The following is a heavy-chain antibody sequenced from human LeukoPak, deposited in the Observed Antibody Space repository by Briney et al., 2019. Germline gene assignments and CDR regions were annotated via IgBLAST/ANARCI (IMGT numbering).Heavy chain of an antibody. Sequence: SETLSLTCAVYGWTFSGYYWTWLRQFPGKGLEWIGEIYDSGTTTQKASLRSRFALSVDTSKNQFSVRFTSVTAADTATYYCARGVQSHYYDSSGYGRYFDSWGQGTLVTVSS. CDR1: GWTFSGYY. CDR3: ARGVQSHYYDSSGYGRYFDS. J-gene: IGHJ4*02. D-gene: IGHD3-22*01. CDR2: IYDSGTT. V-gene: IGHV4-34*01.